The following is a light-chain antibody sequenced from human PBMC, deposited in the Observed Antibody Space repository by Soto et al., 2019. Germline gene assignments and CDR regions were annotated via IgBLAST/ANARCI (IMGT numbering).Light chain of an antibody. J-gene: IGLJ1*01. CDR1: SSDVGSYNR. V-gene: IGLV2-23*03. CDR2: EGS. CDR3: CSYAGSSTFEV. Sequence: QSALTQPASVSGSPGQSITISCTGTSSDVGSYNRVSWYQQHPGKAPKLMIYEGSKRPSGVSNRFSGSKSGNTASLTISGLQAEDEADYYCCSYAGSSTFEVFGTGTKVTVL.